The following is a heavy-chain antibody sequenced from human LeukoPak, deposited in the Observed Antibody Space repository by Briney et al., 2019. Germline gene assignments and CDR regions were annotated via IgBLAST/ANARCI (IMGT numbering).Heavy chain of an antibody. CDR3: ARMGRAAAGDDAFDI. V-gene: IGHV7-4-1*02. CDR1: GYSFTKYA. D-gene: IGHD6-13*01. J-gene: IGHJ3*02. Sequence: ASVKVSCKASGYSFTKYAMNWVRQAPGQGLEWMGWINTNTGNPTYAQGFTGRFVFSLDTSVSTAYLQISSLKAEDTAVYYCARMGRAAAGDDAFDIWGQGTMVTVSS. CDR2: INTNTGNP.